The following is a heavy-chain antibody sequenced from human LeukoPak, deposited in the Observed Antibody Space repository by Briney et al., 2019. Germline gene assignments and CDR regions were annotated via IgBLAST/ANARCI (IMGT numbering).Heavy chain of an antibody. J-gene: IGHJ5*02. Sequence: ASVKVSCKASGGTFSSYAISWVRQAPGQGLEWMGWINPNSGGTNYAQKFQGRVTMTRDTSISTAYMELSRLRSDDTAVYYCARSGQFGSGSYANWFDPWGQGTLVTVSS. V-gene: IGHV1-2*02. CDR2: INPNSGGT. CDR1: GGTFSSYA. CDR3: ARSGQFGSGSYANWFDP. D-gene: IGHD3-10*01.